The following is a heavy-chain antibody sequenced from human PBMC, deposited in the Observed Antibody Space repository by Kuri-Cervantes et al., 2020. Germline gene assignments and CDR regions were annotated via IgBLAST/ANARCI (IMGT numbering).Heavy chain of an antibody. CDR3: ARAGSDGFGFDY. J-gene: IGHJ4*02. D-gene: IGHD3-16*01. V-gene: IGHV3-33*08. CDR2: IWYDGSNK. Sequence: GESLKISCVASGFTFSDHYMDWVRQAPGKGLEWVAVIWYDGSNKYYADSVKGRFTISRDNSKNTLYLQMNSLRAEDTAVYYCARAGSDGFGFDYWGQGTLVTVSS. CDR1: GFTFSDHY.